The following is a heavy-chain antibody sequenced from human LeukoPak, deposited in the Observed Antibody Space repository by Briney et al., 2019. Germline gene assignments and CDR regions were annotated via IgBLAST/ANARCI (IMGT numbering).Heavy chain of an antibody. V-gene: IGHV1-2*02. J-gene: IGHJ5*02. CDR2: INPNSGGT. CDR3: ARVGRSSTSCYNSHNWFDP. D-gene: IGHD2-2*01. CDR1: GYTFTGYY. Sequence: ASVKVSCKASGYTFTGYYMHWVRQAPGQGLEWMGWINPNSGGTNYAQKFQGRVTMTRDTSISTAYMELSRLRSDDTAVYYCARVGRSSTSCYNSHNWFDPWGQGTLVTVSS.